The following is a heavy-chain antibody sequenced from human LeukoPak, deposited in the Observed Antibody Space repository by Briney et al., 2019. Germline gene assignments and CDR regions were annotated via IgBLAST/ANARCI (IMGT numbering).Heavy chain of an antibody. CDR3: ARGLPGIQLWSKSANYFDY. J-gene: IGHJ4*02. Sequence: GASVKASCKASGYTFTGYYMHWVRQAPGQGLEWMGWINPNSGGTNYAQKFQGRVTMTRDTSISTAYMELSRLRSDDTAVYYCARGLPGIQLWSKSANYFDYWGQGTLVTVSS. V-gene: IGHV1-2*02. CDR2: INPNSGGT. D-gene: IGHD5-18*01. CDR1: GYTFTGYY.